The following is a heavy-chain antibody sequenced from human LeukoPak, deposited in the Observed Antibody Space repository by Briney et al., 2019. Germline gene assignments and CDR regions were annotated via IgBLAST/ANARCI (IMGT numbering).Heavy chain of an antibody. Sequence: SETLSLTCTVSGGSISSSSYYWGWIRQPPGKGLEWIGSIYYSGSTYYNPSLKSRLTISVDTSKNQFSLKLTSVTAADTAVYYCARSTRSWFDPWGQGTLVTVSS. D-gene: IGHD1-1*01. CDR1: GGSISSSSYY. J-gene: IGHJ5*02. CDR2: IYYSGST. CDR3: ARSTRSWFDP. V-gene: IGHV4-39*07.